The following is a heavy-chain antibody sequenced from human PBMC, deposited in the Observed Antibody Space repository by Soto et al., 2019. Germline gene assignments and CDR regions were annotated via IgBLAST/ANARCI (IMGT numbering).Heavy chain of an antibody. CDR1: GGSISSGDYY. J-gene: IGHJ4*02. CDR3: AGYYYDSSGYRTNDY. Sequence: SSETLSLTCTVSGGSISSGDYYWSWIRQPPGKGLEWIGYIYYSGSTYYNPSLKSRVTISVDTSKNQFSLKLGSVTAADTAVYYCAGYYYDSSGYRTNDYWGQGTLVTVSS. V-gene: IGHV4-30-4*01. D-gene: IGHD3-22*01. CDR2: IYYSGST.